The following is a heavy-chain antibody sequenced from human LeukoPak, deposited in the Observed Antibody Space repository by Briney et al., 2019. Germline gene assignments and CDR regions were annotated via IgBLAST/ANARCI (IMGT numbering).Heavy chain of an antibody. CDR3: ARGVAVAGTDY. CDR1: GGSISSYY. V-gene: IGHV4-30-4*08. Sequence: PSETLSLTCTVSGGSISSYYWSWIRQPPGKGLEWIGYIYYSGSTYYNPSLKSRVTISVDTSKNQFSLKLSSVTAADTAVYYCARGVAVAGTDYWGQGTLVTVSS. CDR2: IYYSGST. J-gene: IGHJ4*02. D-gene: IGHD6-19*01.